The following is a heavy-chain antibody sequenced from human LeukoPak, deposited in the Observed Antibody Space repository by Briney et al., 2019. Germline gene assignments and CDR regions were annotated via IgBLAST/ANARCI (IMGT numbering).Heavy chain of an antibody. CDR1: SFTVSSSY. CDR3: ARLPSADY. Sequence: GGSLRLSCAASSFTVSSSYMTWVRQAPGKGLEWVSIIYSGGSTYYADSVKGRFTISRDISKNTLYLQMNSLRAEDTAVYYCARLPSADYWCQGTLVTVSS. J-gene: IGHJ4*01. V-gene: IGHV3-66*04. CDR2: IYSGGST.